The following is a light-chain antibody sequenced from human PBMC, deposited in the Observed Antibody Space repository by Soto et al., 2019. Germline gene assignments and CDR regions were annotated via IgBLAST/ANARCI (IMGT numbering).Light chain of an antibody. Sequence: QSVLTQPPSASGSPGQSVTISCTGTSSDVGGYNYVSWYQQHPGKAPKLMIYEVSKRPSGVPDRFSGSKSGNTASLTVSGLQAEDEADYYCTSYAASNTVVFGGGTKLPVL. J-gene: IGLJ2*01. V-gene: IGLV2-8*01. CDR3: TSYAASNTVV. CDR2: EVS. CDR1: SSDVGGYNY.